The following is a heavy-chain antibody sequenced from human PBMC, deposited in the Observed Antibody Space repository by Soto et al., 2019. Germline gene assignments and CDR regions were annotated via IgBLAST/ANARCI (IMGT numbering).Heavy chain of an antibody. Sequence: QVQLVQSGAEVKKPGASVKVSCKASGYTFTGYYMHWVRQAPGQGLEWMGWINPNSGGTNYAQKFQGRVTMTRDTSISTAYMELGRLRSDDTAVYYCARPSPYSSGWTGAFDIWGQGTMVTVSS. CDR2: INPNSGGT. J-gene: IGHJ3*02. CDR1: GYTFTGYY. CDR3: ARPSPYSSGWTGAFDI. D-gene: IGHD6-19*01. V-gene: IGHV1-2*02.